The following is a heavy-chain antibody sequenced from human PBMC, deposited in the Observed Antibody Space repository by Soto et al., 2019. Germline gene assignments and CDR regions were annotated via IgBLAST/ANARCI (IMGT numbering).Heavy chain of an antibody. CDR1: GFTFSDYY. CDR3: ARDFSSSSFYYYYYMDV. Sequence: GGSLRLSCAASGFTFSDYYMRWIRQAPGKGLEWVSYISSSGSTIYYADSVKGRFTISRDNAKNSLYLQMNSLRAEDTAVYYCARDFSSSSFYYYYYMDVWGKGTTVTVSS. D-gene: IGHD6-6*01. J-gene: IGHJ6*03. CDR2: ISSSGSTI. V-gene: IGHV3-11*01.